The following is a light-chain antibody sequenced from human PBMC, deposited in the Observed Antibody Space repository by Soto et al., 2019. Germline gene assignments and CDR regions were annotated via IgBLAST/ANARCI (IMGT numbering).Light chain of an antibody. V-gene: IGLV1-40*01. CDR1: SSNIGAGYD. CDR3: QSYDSSLSGVV. Sequence: QSVLTQPPSVSGAPGQRVTISCTGSSSNIGAGYDVHWYQQLPGTAPKLLIYGYNNRPSGVPDRFSGSKSGTSASLAITGLQAEDGADYYCQSYDSSLSGVVFGGGTKLTVL. CDR2: GYN. J-gene: IGLJ2*01.